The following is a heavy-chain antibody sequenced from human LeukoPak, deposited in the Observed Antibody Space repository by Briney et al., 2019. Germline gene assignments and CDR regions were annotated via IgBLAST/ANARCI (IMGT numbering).Heavy chain of an antibody. Sequence: AASVKVSCKASGFTFSSYAMSWVRQAPGKGLEWVSAISGSGGSTYYADSVKGRFTISRDNSKNTLYLQMNSLRAEDTAVYYCARSQWVRGASYYFDYWGQGALVTVSS. J-gene: IGHJ4*02. CDR2: ISGSGGST. D-gene: IGHD3-10*01. V-gene: IGHV3-23*01. CDR3: ARSQWVRGASYYFDY. CDR1: GFTFSSYA.